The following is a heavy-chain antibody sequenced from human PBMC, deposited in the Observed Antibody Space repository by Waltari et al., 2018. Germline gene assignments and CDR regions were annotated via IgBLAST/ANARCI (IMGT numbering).Heavy chain of an antibody. J-gene: IGHJ4*02. D-gene: IGHD1-20*01. CDR1: GIIFTNFA. CDR2: ITVSDDT. V-gene: IGHV3-23*01. CDR3: AKPFYNWDDPLHS. Sequence: EVQLLESGGGLVQPGRSLRLSCAASGIIFTNFAINWVCLAPGTGLDWVAAITVSDDTFYADSVMGRFTVSRDTSKNTVYLQMNGLRAEDTAIYYCAKPFYNWDDPLHSWGQGTLVAVSS.